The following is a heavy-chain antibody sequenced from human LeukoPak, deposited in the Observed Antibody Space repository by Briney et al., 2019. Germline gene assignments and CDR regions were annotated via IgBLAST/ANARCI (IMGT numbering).Heavy chain of an antibody. Sequence: GGSLRLSCTASGFTFTSYGMHWVRQAPGKGLEWVAFISFDGSIKYYGVSVKGRFTISTDSSKNTLYLNMNSLRTEHTAVYYCAIPHGVPHDDFVYWGQGLMVTVSS. V-gene: IGHV3-30*02. CDR3: AIPHGVPHDDFVY. CDR2: ISFDGSIK. CDR1: GFTFTSYG. D-gene: IGHD2-8*01. J-gene: IGHJ4*02.